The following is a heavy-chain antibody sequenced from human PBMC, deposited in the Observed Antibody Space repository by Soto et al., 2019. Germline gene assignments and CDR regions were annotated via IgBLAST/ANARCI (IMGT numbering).Heavy chain of an antibody. Sequence: EVQLLESGGGFAQPGGSLRLSCAASGFSFSTYAMTWVRLAPGKGLEWVSLISGSGSSTSYADSVKGRFTISRDNSKHMVSLEVRNLNAEDTAVYYCAKIYSGPSEDAFDVWGQGTRVIVSS. V-gene: IGHV3-23*01. D-gene: IGHD1-26*01. J-gene: IGHJ3*01. CDR1: GFSFSTYA. CDR2: ISGSGSST. CDR3: AKIYSGPSEDAFDV.